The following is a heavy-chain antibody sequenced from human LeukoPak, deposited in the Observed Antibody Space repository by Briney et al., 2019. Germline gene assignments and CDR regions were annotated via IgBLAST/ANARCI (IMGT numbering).Heavy chain of an antibody. CDR2: ISSSSSYI. CDR3: ARSWEAFDI. Sequence: RGSLRLSCAASGFTFSSYSMNWVRQAPGKGLEWVSSISSSSSYIYYADSMKGRFTISRDNAKNSLYLQMNSLRAEDTAIYYCARSWEAFDIWGQGTMVTVSS. V-gene: IGHV3-21*01. CDR1: GFTFSSYS. D-gene: IGHD1-26*01. J-gene: IGHJ3*02.